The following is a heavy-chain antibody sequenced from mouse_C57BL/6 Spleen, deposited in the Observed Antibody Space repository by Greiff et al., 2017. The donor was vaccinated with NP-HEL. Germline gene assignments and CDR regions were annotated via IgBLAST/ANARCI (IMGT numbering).Heavy chain of an antibody. Sequence: EVQLQQSGPELVKPGASVKISCKASGYSFTGYYMNWVKQSPEKSLEWIGEINPSTGGTTYNQKFKAKATLTVDKSSSTAYMQLKSLTSEDSAVYYCARYDYGSSYTYWGKGTLVTVSA. V-gene: IGHV1-42*01. D-gene: IGHD1-1*01. CDR1: GYSFTGYY. J-gene: IGHJ3*01. CDR2: INPSTGGT. CDR3: ARYDYGSSYTY.